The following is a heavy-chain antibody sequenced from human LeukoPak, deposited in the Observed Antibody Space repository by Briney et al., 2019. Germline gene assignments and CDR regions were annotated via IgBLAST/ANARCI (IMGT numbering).Heavy chain of an antibody. D-gene: IGHD1-26*01. J-gene: IGHJ4*02. Sequence: GESLKISCKGSGYSFTSYWIGWVGQMPGKGLGWMGIIYPGDSDTRYSPSFQGQVTISADKSISTAYLQWSSLKASDTAMCYCARHTDSGSYNYWGQGTLVTVSS. CDR1: GYSFTSYW. V-gene: IGHV5-51*01. CDR3: ARHTDSGSYNY. CDR2: IYPGDSDT.